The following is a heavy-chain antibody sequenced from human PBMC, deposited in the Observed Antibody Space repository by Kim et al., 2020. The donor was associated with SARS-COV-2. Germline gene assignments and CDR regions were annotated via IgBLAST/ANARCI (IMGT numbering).Heavy chain of an antibody. CDR1: GGTFSSYA. Sequence: SVKVSCKASGGTFSSYAISWVRQAPGRGLEWMGGIIPIFGTANYAQKFQGRVTITADESTSTAYMELSSLRSEDTAVYYCARVLYCSGGSCYSRSSYYYYYGMDVWGQGTTVTVSS. J-gene: IGHJ6*02. D-gene: IGHD2-15*01. V-gene: IGHV1-69*13. CDR2: IIPIFGTA. CDR3: ARVLYCSGGSCYSRSSYYYYYGMDV.